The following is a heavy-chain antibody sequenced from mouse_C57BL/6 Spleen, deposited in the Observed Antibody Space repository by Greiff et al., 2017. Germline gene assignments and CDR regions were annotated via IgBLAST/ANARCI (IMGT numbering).Heavy chain of an antibody. V-gene: IGHV1-53*01. J-gene: IGHJ3*01. CDR2: IIPSNGGN. CDR1: GYTFTSYW. Sequence: QVQLQQPGTELVKPGASVKLSCKATGYTFTSYWIHWVKQRPGQGLEWIGNIIPSNGGNNYNEKFKSKATLTVDKSSSTAYMHLSSLTSEDSAVYYCASEGAWFADWGQGTLVTVSA. CDR3: ASEGAWFAD.